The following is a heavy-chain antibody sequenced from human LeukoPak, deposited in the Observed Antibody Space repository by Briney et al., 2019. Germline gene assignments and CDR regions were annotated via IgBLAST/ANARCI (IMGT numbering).Heavy chain of an antibody. D-gene: IGHD1/OR15-1a*01. V-gene: IGHV1-8*02. Sequence: ASVKVSCKASGYTFTSYAMNWVRQAPGQGLEWMGWINPNSGGTGYAQKFQGRVTMTRNTSISTAYMELSSLRSEDTAVYYCARIASRNKRTAFDIWGQGTMVTVSS. J-gene: IGHJ3*02. CDR2: INPNSGGT. CDR3: ARIASRNKRTAFDI. CDR1: GYTFTSYA.